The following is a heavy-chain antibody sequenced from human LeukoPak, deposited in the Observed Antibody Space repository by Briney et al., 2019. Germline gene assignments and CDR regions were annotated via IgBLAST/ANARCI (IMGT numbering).Heavy chain of an antibody. V-gene: IGHV1-2*02. Sequence: ASVKVSCKASGYTFTGYYMHWVRQAPGQGLEWMGWINPNIGGTNYAQKFQGRVTMTRDTSISTAYMELSRLRSDDTAVYYCARVYVWGSQIDYWGQGTLVTVSS. CDR1: GYTFTGYY. D-gene: IGHD3-16*01. J-gene: IGHJ4*02. CDR3: ARVYVWGSQIDY. CDR2: INPNIGGT.